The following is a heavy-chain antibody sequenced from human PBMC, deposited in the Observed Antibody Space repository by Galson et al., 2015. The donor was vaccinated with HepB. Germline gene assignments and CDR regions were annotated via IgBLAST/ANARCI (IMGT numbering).Heavy chain of an antibody. CDR2: IIPILGIA. CDR1: GGTFSSYA. V-gene: IGHV1-69*04. J-gene: IGHJ4*02. Sequence: SVKVSCKASGGTFSSYAISWVRQAPGQGLEWMGRIIPILGIANYAQKFQGRVTITADKSTSTAYMELSSLRSEDTAVYYCARDKGGRVLWFGELDYWGQGTLVTVSS. CDR3: ARDKGGRVLWFGELDY. D-gene: IGHD3-10*01.